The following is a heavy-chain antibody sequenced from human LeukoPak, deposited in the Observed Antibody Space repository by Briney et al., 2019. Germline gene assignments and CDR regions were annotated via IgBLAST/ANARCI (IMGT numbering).Heavy chain of an antibody. V-gene: IGHV4-30-2*01. D-gene: IGHD5-12*01. CDR1: GGSISSGGYY. CDR3: ARETVATSRYFDY. J-gene: IGHJ4*02. CDR2: IYHSGST. Sequence: SETLSLTCTVSGGSISSGGYYWSWIRQPPGKGLEWIGYIYHSGSTYYNPSLKSRVTISVDRSKNQFSLKLSSVTAADTAVYYCARETVATSRYFDYWGQGTLVTVSS.